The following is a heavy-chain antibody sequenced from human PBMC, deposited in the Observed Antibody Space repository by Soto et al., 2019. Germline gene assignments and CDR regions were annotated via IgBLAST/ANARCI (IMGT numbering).Heavy chain of an antibody. D-gene: IGHD2-2*01. CDR2: IWYDGSNK. CDR3: ARDLYCSSTSCYAEYYYYYGMDV. CDR1: GFTFSSYG. V-gene: IGHV3-33*01. Sequence: GGSLRLSCAASGFTFSSYGMHWVRQAPGKGLEWVAVIWYDGSNKYYADSVKGRFTISRDNSKNTLYLQMNSLRAEDTAVYYCARDLYCSSTSCYAEYYYYYGMDVWGQGTTVTVSS. J-gene: IGHJ6*02.